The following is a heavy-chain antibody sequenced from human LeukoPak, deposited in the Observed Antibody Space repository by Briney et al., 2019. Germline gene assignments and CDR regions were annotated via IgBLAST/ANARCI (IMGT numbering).Heavy chain of an antibody. Sequence: SETLSLTCTVSGGSISSSSYYWGWIRQPPGEGLEWIGSIYYSGSTYYNPSLKSRVTISVDTSKNQFSLKLSSVTAADTAVYYCARLGYYDSSGYNYWGQGTLVTVSS. J-gene: IGHJ4*02. CDR3: ARLGYYDSSGYNY. CDR1: GGSISSSSYY. V-gene: IGHV4-39*01. D-gene: IGHD3-22*01. CDR2: IYYSGST.